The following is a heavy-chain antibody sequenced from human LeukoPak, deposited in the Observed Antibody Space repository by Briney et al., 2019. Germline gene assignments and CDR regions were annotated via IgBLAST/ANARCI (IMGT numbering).Heavy chain of an antibody. V-gene: IGHV4-39*01. J-gene: IGHJ4*02. Sequence: PSETLSLTCTVSGGSISSSSYYWGWIRQPPGKGLEWIGSIYYSGSTYYNPSLKSRVTISVDTSKNQFSLELSSVTAADTAVYYCARKGRLRAVAGTGVDYWGQGTLVTVSS. CDR3: ARKGRLRAVAGTGVDY. CDR2: IYYSGST. D-gene: IGHD6-19*01. CDR1: GGSISSSSYY.